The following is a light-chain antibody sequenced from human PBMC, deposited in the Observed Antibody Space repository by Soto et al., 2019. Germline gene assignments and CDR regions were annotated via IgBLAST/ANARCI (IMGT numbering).Light chain of an antibody. CDR3: QQYNKWPPYPLT. Sequence: EIVLTQSPGTLSLSPGERATLSCRASQSVSSYYLAWYQQKPGQAPRLLIYAASTRATGIPARFSGSGSGTEFTLTISSLQSEDFAVYYCQQYNKWPPYPLTFGGGTKVDIK. J-gene: IGKJ4*01. CDR2: AAS. CDR1: QSVSSY. V-gene: IGKV3-15*01.